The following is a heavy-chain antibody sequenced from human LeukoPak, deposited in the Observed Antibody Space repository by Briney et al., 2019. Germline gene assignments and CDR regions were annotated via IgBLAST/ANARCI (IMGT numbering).Heavy chain of an antibody. CDR2: IIDHVYLP. Sequence: GGLRLSFAAAGLTFSSYAMRWGRRAPGKGREGGSGIIDHVYLPYYPTSLRARFTISTDNSKTPLFLQMNSLRAEDTAVYYCAKLGGQELHNYSVAVWGKGTPVAVSS. V-gene: IGHV3-23*01. J-gene: IGHJ6*03. CDR3: AKLGGQELHNYSVAV. D-gene: IGHD3-16*01. CDR1: GLTFSSYA.